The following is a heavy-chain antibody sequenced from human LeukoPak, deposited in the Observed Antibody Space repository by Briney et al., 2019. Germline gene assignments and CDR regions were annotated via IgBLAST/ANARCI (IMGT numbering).Heavy chain of an antibody. CDR3: VTGPVVPAAPFYFDY. V-gene: IGHV3-64D*06. J-gene: IGHJ4*02. CDR1: GLSLNYDW. D-gene: IGHD2-2*01. CDR2: ISSNGGST. Sequence: GGSLRLSCVASGLSLNYDWMSWVRQAPGKGLEYVSAISSNGGSTYYADSVKGRFTISRDNSKNTLYLQMSSLRAEDTAVYYCVTGPVVPAAPFYFDYWGQGTLVTVSS.